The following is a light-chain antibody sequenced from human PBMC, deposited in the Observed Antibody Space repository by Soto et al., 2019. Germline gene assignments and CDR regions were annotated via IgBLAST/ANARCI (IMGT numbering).Light chain of an antibody. J-gene: IGKJ4*01. Sequence: MTQSPATLSVSPGERASLSCRASQSVSSNLAWYQQKPGQNPRLLIYATSTRATGIPARFSGSGSATEFNLTISRLQSEDFAVYYCQHYNNWTLTFGGGTKVDIK. CDR1: QSVSSN. V-gene: IGKV3-15*01. CDR3: QHYNNWTLT. CDR2: ATS.